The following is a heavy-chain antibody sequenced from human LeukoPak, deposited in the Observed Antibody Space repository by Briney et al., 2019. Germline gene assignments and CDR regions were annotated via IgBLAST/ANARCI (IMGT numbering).Heavy chain of an antibody. J-gene: IGHJ4*02. Sequence: GGSLRLSCAASGFTFSTYSMNWVRQAPGKGLEWIADINYSGSNIYYADSVKGRFTVSRDNAKNSLYLQMNSLRAEDTAVYYCARPSSDWPQPRPFDYWGQGTLVTVSS. CDR3: ARPSSDWPQPRPFDY. CDR2: INYSGSNI. D-gene: IGHD6-13*01. CDR1: GFTFSTYS. V-gene: IGHV3-48*04.